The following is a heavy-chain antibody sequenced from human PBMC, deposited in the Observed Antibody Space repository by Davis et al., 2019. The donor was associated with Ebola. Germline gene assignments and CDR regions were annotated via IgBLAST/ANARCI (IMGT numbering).Heavy chain of an antibody. CDR3: TTDGLHFPPPADY. D-gene: IGHD3-16*01. Sequence: PGGSLRLSCAASGFIFSNAWMDWVRQTPGKAPEWVARVKSNSDGGTTDYATSVKGRFVISRDDSKNTLFLEMNSLTIDDTGIYFCTTDGLHFPPPADYWGQGVQVTVSS. CDR1: GFIFSNAW. CDR2: VKSNSDGGTT. V-gene: IGHV3-15*07. J-gene: IGHJ4*02.